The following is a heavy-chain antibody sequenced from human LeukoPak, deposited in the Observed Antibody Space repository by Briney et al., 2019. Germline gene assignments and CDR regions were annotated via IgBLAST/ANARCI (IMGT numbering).Heavy chain of an antibody. CDR3: ARTEAAAGNWFDP. CDR1: GYTFTRYS. D-gene: IGHD6-13*01. Sequence: GASVKVSCKASGYTFTRYSMHWVRQAPGQGLEWMGIINPSGGSTSYAQKFQGRVTMTRDTSISTVYMELSRLRSDDTAVYYCARTEAAAGNWFDPWGQGTLVTVSS. J-gene: IGHJ5*02. V-gene: IGHV1-46*01. CDR2: INPSGGST.